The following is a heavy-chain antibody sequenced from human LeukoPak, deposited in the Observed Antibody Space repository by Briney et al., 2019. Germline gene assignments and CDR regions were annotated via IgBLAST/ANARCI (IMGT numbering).Heavy chain of an antibody. CDR3: AKVRWGSDNALDS. V-gene: IGHV3-74*01. Sequence: GGSLRLSCAASGFTFSNYWMHWVRQDPGKGLVWVSFINPDGSTTNYADSVKGRITISRDNSMNTLYLQMNSLRAEDTAVYYCAKVRWGSDNALDSWGQGTLVTGSS. CDR1: GFTFSNYW. CDR2: INPDGSTT. D-gene: IGHD3-16*01. J-gene: IGHJ4*02.